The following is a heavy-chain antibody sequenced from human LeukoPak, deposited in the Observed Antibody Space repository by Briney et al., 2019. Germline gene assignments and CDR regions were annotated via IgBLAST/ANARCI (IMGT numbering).Heavy chain of an antibody. Sequence: SETLSLTCTVSGGSISSGDYYWSWIRQPPGKGLEWIGYMYYSGSTYYSPSLKSRATISVDTSKNQFSLKLSSVTAADTAVYYCARPYYYDSRIDPWGQGTLVTVSS. CDR1: GGSISSGDYY. CDR2: MYYSGST. D-gene: IGHD3-22*01. CDR3: ARPYYYDSRIDP. V-gene: IGHV4-30-4*01. J-gene: IGHJ5*02.